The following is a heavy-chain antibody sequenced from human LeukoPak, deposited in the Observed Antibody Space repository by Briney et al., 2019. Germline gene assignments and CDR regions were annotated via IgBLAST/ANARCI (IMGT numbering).Heavy chain of an antibody. CDR2: IYYSGST. CDR3: ARGPDYGDYRTHDYYYYGMDV. CDR1: GGSISSSSYY. V-gene: IGHV4-39*07. J-gene: IGHJ6*02. Sequence: PSETLSLTCTVSGGSISSSSYYWGWIRQPPGKGLEWIGSIYYSGSTYYNPSLKSRVTISVDTSKNQFSLKLSSVTAADTAVYYCARGPDYGDYRTHDYYYYGMDVWGQGTTVTVSS. D-gene: IGHD4-17*01.